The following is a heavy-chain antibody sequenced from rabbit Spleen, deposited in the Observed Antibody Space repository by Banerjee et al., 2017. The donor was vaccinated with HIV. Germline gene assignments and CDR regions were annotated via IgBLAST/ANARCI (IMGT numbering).Heavy chain of an antibody. Sequence: QEQLVESGGGLVQPGGSLKLSCKASGFDFSSYGVSWVRQAPGKGLEWIGYIDPVFGITYYANWVNGRFTISSHNAQNTLFLQLNSLTAADTATHFCVREVAAKFSLWGQGTLVTVS. D-gene: IGHD4-1*01. CDR3: VREVAAKFSL. CDR2: IDPVFGIT. V-gene: IGHV1S47*01. J-gene: IGHJ4*01. CDR1: GFDFSSYG.